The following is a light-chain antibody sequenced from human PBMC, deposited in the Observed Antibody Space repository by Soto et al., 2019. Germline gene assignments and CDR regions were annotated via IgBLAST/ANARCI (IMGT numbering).Light chain of an antibody. V-gene: IGLV2-8*01. J-gene: IGLJ2*01. CDR1: SSDVGGYNY. CDR3: SSYRVSNTLL. Sequence: QSVLTQPPSASGSPGQSVSISCTGSSSDVGGYNYVSWYQQHPGKVPKLLIYEVNKRPSGVPDRFSGSKSGNTASLTVTGLQAEDEADYYCSSYRVSNTLLFGGGTKVTVL. CDR2: EVN.